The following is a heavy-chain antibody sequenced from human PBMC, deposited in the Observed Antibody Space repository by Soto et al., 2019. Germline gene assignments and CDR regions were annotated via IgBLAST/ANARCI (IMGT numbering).Heavy chain of an antibody. V-gene: IGHV4-30-4*01. CDR1: GGSISGVYYH. CDR3: VREDDGGDRDYYGLDV. D-gene: IGHD2-21*02. J-gene: IGHJ6*02. Sequence: PSETLSLTCTVSGGSISGVYYHWTWIRQAPGKGLEWIGYIHYSGSVQYNPSLQSRLTMSVDTSKNLFSLNLSSVTAADTAVYFCVREDDGGDRDYYGLDVWGQGTTVTVSS. CDR2: IHYSGSV.